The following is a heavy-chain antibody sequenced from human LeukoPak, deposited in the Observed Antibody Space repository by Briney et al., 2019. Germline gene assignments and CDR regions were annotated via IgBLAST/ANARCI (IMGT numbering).Heavy chain of an antibody. J-gene: IGHJ4*02. V-gene: IGHV4-31*03. CDR2: IYYSGST. Sequence: SETLSLTCTVSGGSISRGGYYWSWIRQHPGKGLEWIGYIYYSGSTYYNPSRKSRVTISVDTSKNQFSLKLSSVTAADTAVYYCAATSRVVVSFDYWGQGTLVTVSS. CDR1: GGSISRGGYY. CDR3: AATSRVVVSFDY. D-gene: IGHD2-21*01.